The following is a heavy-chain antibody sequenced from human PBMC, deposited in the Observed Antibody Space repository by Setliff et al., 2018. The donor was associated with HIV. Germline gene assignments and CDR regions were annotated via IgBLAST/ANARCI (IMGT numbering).Heavy chain of an antibody. Sequence: SETLSLTCAVYGGSFSSYYWGWIRQPPGKGLEWIGNIYYSGSTYYNPSLKSRVTISVDTSENQFSLRLNSVTAADTAVYYCARYRYYYDSSGYGRWFDPWGQGTLVTVSS. CDR2: IYYSGST. CDR3: ARYRYYYDSSGYGRWFDP. D-gene: IGHD3-22*01. CDR1: GGSFSSYY. J-gene: IGHJ5*02. V-gene: IGHV4-39*01.